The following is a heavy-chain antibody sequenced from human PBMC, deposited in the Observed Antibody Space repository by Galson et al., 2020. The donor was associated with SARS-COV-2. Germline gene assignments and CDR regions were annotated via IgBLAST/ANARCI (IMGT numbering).Heavy chain of an antibody. J-gene: IGHJ4*02. V-gene: IGHV3-20*04. CDR2: ITRNGTNT. D-gene: IGHD3-16*01. CDR1: GFIFKDYG. CDR3: ARGYLGGGFDV. Sequence: GGSLRLSCAASGFIFKDYGMNWVRQPPGKGLEWVAVITRNGTNTNYTDSMKGRITITRDNAKNFLYLQMKSLRAEDTALYYCARGYLGGGFDVWGQGILVTVSS.